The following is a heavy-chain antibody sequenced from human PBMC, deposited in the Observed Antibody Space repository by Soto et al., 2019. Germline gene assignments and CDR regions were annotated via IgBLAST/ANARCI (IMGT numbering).Heavy chain of an antibody. V-gene: IGHV4-59*12. J-gene: IGHJ6*02. CDR3: VRDHKWDGMDV. Sequence: SETLSLTCSVSGASMNDYYGSWVRQPPGKGLEWIGYMHSTGRANSNSSLNSRVSISVDTSKNRFSLKRTSVTAADTAVYYCVRDHKWDGMDVWGQGPTVSLS. CDR1: GASMNDYY. D-gene: IGHD2-8*01. CDR2: MHSTGRA.